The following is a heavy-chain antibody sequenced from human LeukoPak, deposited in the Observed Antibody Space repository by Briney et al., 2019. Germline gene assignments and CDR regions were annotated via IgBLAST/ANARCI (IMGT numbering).Heavy chain of an antibody. CDR3: ARGRYYYDSSGYNDFDY. J-gene: IGHJ4*02. Sequence: PSETLSLTCTVSGGSISSYYWSWIRQPPGRGLEWIGYIYYSGTTNYNPSLKSRVTISVDTSKNQFSLKLSSVTAVDTAVYYCARGRYYYDSSGYNDFDYWGQGTLVTVSS. V-gene: IGHV4-59*01. D-gene: IGHD3-22*01. CDR1: GGSISSYY. CDR2: IYYSGTT.